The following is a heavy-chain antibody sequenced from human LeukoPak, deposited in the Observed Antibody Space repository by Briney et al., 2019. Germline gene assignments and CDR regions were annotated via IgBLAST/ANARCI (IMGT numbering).Heavy chain of an antibody. V-gene: IGHV4-59*01. D-gene: IGHD3-9*01. CDR2: IHYSGST. CDR3: ARDLILTGYYNVFDI. Sequence: SETLSLTCTVSGGSIGYYYWSWIRHPPGKGLEWVGYIHYSGSTNYNPSLKSRVPISVKTSKNQFSLKLSSVTAADTAVYYCARDLILTGYYNVFDIWGQGTMVTVSS. CDR1: GGSIGYYY. J-gene: IGHJ3*02.